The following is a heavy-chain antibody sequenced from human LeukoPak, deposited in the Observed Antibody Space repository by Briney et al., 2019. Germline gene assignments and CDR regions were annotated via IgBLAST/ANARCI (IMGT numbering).Heavy chain of an antibody. D-gene: IGHD5-24*01. V-gene: IGHV3-21*01. J-gene: IGHJ4*02. Sequence: GGSLRLSCAASGFTFSSYSMNWVRQAPGKGLEWVSSISSSSSYIYYADSVKGRFTISRDNAKNSLYLQMNSLRAEDTAVYYCARGGDVEMATMSQFDYWGQGTLVTVSS. CDR3: ARGGDVEMATMSQFDY. CDR2: ISSSSSYI. CDR1: GFTFSSYS.